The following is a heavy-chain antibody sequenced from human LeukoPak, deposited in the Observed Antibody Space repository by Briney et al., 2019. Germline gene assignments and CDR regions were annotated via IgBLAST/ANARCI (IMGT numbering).Heavy chain of an antibody. J-gene: IGHJ6*03. CDR3: ARGLYIVATIRYYYMDV. V-gene: IGHV4-34*01. D-gene: IGHD5-12*01. CDR2: INHSGST. CDR1: GGSFSGYY. Sequence: SETLSLTCAVYGGSFSGYYWSWIRQPPGKGLEWIGEINHSGSTNYNPSLRSRVTISVDTSNNQFSLKLSSVTAADTAVYYCARGLYIVATIRYYYMDVWGKGTTVTVSS.